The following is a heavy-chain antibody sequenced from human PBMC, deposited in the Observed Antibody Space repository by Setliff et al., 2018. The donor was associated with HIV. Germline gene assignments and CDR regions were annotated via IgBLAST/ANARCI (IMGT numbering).Heavy chain of an antibody. CDR1: GGTFRSYA. V-gene: IGHV1-69*13. J-gene: IGHJ6*02. CDR3: ASDEVYYDTSGGGMDV. CDR2: IIPIFGIA. D-gene: IGHD3-22*01. Sequence: SVKVSCTASGGTFRSYAITWVRQAPGQGLEWMGRIIPIFGIANYAQKFQGSVTITADESTSTAYMELSSLRFEDTAVYYCASDEVYYDTSGGGMDVWGQGTTVTVSS.